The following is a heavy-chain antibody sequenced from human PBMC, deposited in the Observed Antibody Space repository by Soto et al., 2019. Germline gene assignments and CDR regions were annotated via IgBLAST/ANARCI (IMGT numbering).Heavy chain of an antibody. J-gene: IGHJ4*02. V-gene: IGHV4-39*01. D-gene: IGHD6-19*01. Sequence: SGTLALACTVSGGFISGTDYSWGWIRQLPGKGLEWIGNIYYSGTSYYNPSLKSRFAISVDTPKNQFSMRLRSVTAADTAVYYCTDMRGQWLPRDWGRGIMVS. CDR3: TDMRGQWLPRD. CDR2: IYYSGTS. CDR1: GGFISGTDYS.